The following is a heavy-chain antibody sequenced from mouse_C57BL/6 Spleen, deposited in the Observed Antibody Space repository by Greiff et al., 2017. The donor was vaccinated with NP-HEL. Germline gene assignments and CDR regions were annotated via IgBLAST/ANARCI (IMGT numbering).Heavy chain of an antibody. CDR2: IYPSDSET. V-gene: IGHV1-61*01. J-gene: IGHJ2*01. CDR3: ARYGSSYVNFDY. Sequence: QVQLKQPGAELVRPGSSVKLSCKASGYTFTSYWMDWVKQRPGQGLEWIGNIYPSDSETHYNQKFKDKATLTVDKSSSTAYMQLSSLTSEDSAVYYGARYGSSYVNFDYWGQGTTLTVSS. D-gene: IGHD1-1*01. CDR1: GYTFTSYW.